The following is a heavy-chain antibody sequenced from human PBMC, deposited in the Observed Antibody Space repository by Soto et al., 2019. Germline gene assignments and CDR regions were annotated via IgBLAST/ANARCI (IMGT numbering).Heavy chain of an antibody. D-gene: IGHD3-9*01. CDR3: TRGLGQTGNYYYYYMDV. CDR2: IRSKAYGGTT. J-gene: IGHJ6*03. V-gene: IGHV3-49*03. Sequence: GGSLRLSSTASGFPFGDYAMSWFRQAPGKGLEWVGFIRSKAYGGTTEYAASVKGRFTISRDDSKSIAYLQMNSLKTEDTAVYYCTRGLGQTGNYYYYYMDVWGKGTTVTVSS. CDR1: GFPFGDYA.